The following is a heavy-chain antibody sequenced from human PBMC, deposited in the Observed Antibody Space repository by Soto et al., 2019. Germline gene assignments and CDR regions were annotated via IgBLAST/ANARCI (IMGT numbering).Heavy chain of an antibody. J-gene: IGHJ5*02. V-gene: IGHV3-53*02. D-gene: IGHD3-10*01. CDR1: GMIVSINY. CDR3: ARVAFRGQFGDLSDFDP. CDR2: IYSGGAT. Sequence: EVQLVETGGGLIQPGGSLTLSCAASGMIVSINYISWVRQAPGKGLEWVAIIYSGGATHYAGSVKGRFTISRDSSKNTVSLQMNTLTVEDTAIYHCARVAFRGQFGDLSDFDPWGQGTLVTVSS.